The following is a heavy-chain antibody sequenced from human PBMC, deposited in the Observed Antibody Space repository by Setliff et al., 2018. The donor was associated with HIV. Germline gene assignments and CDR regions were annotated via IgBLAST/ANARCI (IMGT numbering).Heavy chain of an antibody. CDR2: INPSGIT. Sequence: SETLSLTCTVSGASISSHFWSWIRQPTGKGLEWIGRINPSGITNYNPSLRSRLTMSVDTSKNQISLKLTSVTAADTAVYYCARNLRASVLDYMDVWGKGTTVTVSS. D-gene: IGHD2-8*01. CDR3: ARNLRASVLDYMDV. V-gene: IGHV4-4*07. CDR1: GASISSHF. J-gene: IGHJ6*03.